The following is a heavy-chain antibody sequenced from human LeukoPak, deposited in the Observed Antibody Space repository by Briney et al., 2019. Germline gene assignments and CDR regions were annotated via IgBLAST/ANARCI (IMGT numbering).Heavy chain of an antibody. CDR2: INPNSGGT. J-gene: IGHJ5*02. V-gene: IGHV1-2*02. CDR1: GYTFTGYY. Sequence: GASVKVSCKASGYTFTGYYMHWVRQAPGQGLEWMGWINPNSGGTNYAQKFQGRVTMTRDTSISTAYMELSRLRSDDTAVYYCARGRGYCSSTSCYNNWFDPWGQGTLVTVSS. D-gene: IGHD2-2*01. CDR3: ARGRGYCSSTSCYNNWFDP.